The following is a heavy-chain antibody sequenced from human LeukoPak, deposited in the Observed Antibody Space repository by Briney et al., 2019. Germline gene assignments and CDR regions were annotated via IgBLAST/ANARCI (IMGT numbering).Heavy chain of an antibody. Sequence: GASVKVSCKASGYTFTGYYMHWVRQAPGQGLEWVGWINPNSGGTNYAQKFQGRVTMTGDTSISTAYMELSRLRSDDTALYYCARDHFPYTVTTEGDYWGQGTLVTVSS. CDR2: INPNSGGT. CDR1: GYTFTGYY. D-gene: IGHD4-17*01. CDR3: ARDHFPYTVTTEGDY. V-gene: IGHV1-2*02. J-gene: IGHJ4*02.